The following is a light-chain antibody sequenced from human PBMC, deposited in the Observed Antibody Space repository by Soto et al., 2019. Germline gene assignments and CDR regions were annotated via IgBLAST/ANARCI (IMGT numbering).Light chain of an antibody. Sequence: QSVLTQPPSASGTPGLRVTISCSGSSSNIGGNFVFWYQQLPGTAPKLLIYRNNQWPSGVPDRFSGSKSGTSASLAISGLRSEDEADYYCAAWDDSLSGVVFGGGTKVTVL. CDR1: SSNIGGNF. V-gene: IGLV1-47*01. CDR2: RNN. CDR3: AAWDDSLSGVV. J-gene: IGLJ2*01.